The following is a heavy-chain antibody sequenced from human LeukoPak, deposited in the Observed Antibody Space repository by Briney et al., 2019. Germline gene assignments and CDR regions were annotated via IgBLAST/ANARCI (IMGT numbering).Heavy chain of an antibody. Sequence: GGSLRLSCAASGFAFSTYEMNWVRLAPGMGLEWVSYICSRGSYIYYADSVKGRFTISRDNAKNSLYLQMNSLRAEDTAVYYCARDLYYSGSGSYVPGLPDYWGQGTLVTVSS. J-gene: IGHJ4*02. CDR1: GFAFSTYE. D-gene: IGHD3-10*01. CDR3: ARDLYYSGSGSYVPGLPDY. V-gene: IGHV3-48*03. CDR2: ICSRGSYI.